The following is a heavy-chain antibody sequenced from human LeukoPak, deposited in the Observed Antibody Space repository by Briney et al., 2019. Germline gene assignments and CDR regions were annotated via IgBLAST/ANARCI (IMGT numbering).Heavy chain of an antibody. CDR1: GFTFRNYV. CDR3: AREGYYGSGSPPSLYFDY. J-gene: IGHJ4*02. V-gene: IGHV3-30-3*01. CDR2: TSSDLNVK. Sequence: GGSLRLSCAASGFTFRNYVIHWVRQAPGKGLEWVAVTSSDLNVKLYADSVKGRFTISRDNSRSTLYLQMNSLRPENTAIYYCAREGYYGSGSPPSLYFDYWGQGTLVTVSS. D-gene: IGHD3-10*01.